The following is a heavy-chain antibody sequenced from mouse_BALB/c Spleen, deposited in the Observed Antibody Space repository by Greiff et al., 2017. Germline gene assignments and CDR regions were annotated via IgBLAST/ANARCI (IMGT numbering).Heavy chain of an antibody. Sequence: VQLKESGPGLVKPSQSLSLTCTVTGYSITSDYAWNWIRQFPGNKLEWMGYISYSGSTSYNPSLKSRISITRDTSKNQFFLQLNSVTTEDTATYYCAKGNGNLFAYWGQGTLVTVSA. J-gene: IGHJ3*01. V-gene: IGHV3-2*02. D-gene: IGHD2-1*01. CDR3: AKGNGNLFAY. CDR1: GYSITSDYA. CDR2: ISYSGST.